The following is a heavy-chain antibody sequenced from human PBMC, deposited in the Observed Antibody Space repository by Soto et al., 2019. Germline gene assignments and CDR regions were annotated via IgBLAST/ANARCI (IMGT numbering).Heavy chain of an antibody. D-gene: IGHD3-16*02. CDR2: IYYSGET. CDR3: ARHGSF. Sequence: QLQLQESGPGLVKPSETLSLTCTVSGVSISGTSYYWGWIRQTPAKGLEWIGTIYYSGETFYNPSLKSRVTISIDTSENHFSLNLTSVTAADTAIYYCARHGSFWGQGALVTVSS. J-gene: IGHJ1*01. V-gene: IGHV4-39*01. CDR1: GVSISGTSYY.